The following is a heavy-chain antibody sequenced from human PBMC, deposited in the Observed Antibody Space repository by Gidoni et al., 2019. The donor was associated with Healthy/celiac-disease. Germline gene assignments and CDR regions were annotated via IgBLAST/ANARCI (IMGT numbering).Heavy chain of an antibody. CDR1: GYSISSGYY. Sequence: VQLQESGPGLVKPSETLSLTCAVSGYSISSGYYWGWIRQPPGKGLEWIGSIYHSGSTYYNPALKSRVTISVDTSKNQFSLKLSSVTAADTAVYYCARDSAPYGVATFDYWGQGTLVTVSS. J-gene: IGHJ4*02. D-gene: IGHD4-17*01. CDR2: IYHSGST. V-gene: IGHV4-38-2*02. CDR3: ARDSAPYGVATFDY.